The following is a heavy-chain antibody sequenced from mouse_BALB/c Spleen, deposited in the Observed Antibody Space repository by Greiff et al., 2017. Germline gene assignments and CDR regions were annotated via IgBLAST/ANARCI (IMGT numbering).Heavy chain of an antibody. D-gene: IGHD2-10*01. CDR1: GFSLTSYG. V-gene: IGHV2-9*02. Sequence: VQLVESGPGLVAPSQSLSITCTVSGFSLTSYGVHWVRQPPGKGLEWLGVIWAGGSTNYNSALMSRLSISKDNSKSQVFLKMNSLQTDDTAMYYCASAYYGNPAWFAYWGQGTLVTVSA. CDR2: IWAGGST. J-gene: IGHJ3*01. CDR3: ASAYYGNPAWFAY.